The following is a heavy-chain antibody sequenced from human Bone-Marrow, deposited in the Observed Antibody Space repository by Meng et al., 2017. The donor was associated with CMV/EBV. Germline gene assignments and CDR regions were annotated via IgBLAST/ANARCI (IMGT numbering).Heavy chain of an antibody. V-gene: IGHV1-8*01. J-gene: IGHJ6*02. CDR1: GYTFTTYD. Sequence: ASVKVSCKASGYTFTTYDINWVRQATGQGLEWMGWMNPNSGNTGYAQKFQGRVTLTRVTSISTAYMELSSLTSDDTAVYYCARTRIEVEPDGRKIKYYNYGMDVWGQGPTDTVPS. CDR3: ARTRIEVEPDGRKIKYYNYGMDV. D-gene: IGHD2-2*01. CDR2: MNPNSGNT.